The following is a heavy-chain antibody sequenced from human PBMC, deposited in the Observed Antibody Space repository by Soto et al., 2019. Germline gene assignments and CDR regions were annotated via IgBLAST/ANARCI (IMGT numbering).Heavy chain of an antibody. CDR2: INEDATTI. V-gene: IGHV3-74*01. D-gene: IGHD1-1*01. CDR1: GFTFSTYW. Sequence: GGSLRLSCAAAGFTFSTYWMHWVRQDPGEGKEWVSRINEDATTIEYADCVRGRFTICRDNAKKTLYLQMNSLRGEDTAVYYCARAGSNRFDYFGPGPLVTVSS. CDR3: ARAGSNRFDY. J-gene: IGHJ4*01.